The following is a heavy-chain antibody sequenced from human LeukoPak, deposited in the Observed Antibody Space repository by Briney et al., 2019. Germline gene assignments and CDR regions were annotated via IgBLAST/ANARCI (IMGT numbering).Heavy chain of an antibody. CDR2: ISYDGSNK. V-gene: IGHV3-30-3*01. CDR3: ARGGGWFDP. J-gene: IGHJ5*02. CDR1: GFTFSSYA. Sequence: GRSLRLSCAASGFTFSSYAMHWVRQAPGKGLEWVAVISYDGSNKYCAGSVKGRFTISRDNSKNTLYLQMNSLRAEDTAVYYCARGGGWFDPWGQGTLVTVSS. D-gene: IGHD3-10*01.